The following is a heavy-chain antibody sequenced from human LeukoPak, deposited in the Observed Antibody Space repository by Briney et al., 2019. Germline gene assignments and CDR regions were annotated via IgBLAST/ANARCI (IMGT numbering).Heavy chain of an antibody. CDR3: ARDRVVYVDHTPMGY. CDR1: GYTFTGYY. J-gene: IGHJ4*02. CDR2: INPNSGGT. Sequence: GXSVQVSSKASGYTFTGYYMHWVRQAPGQGLEWMGWINPNSGGTNYAQKFQGRVTMTRDTSISTAYMELSRLRSDDTAVYYCARDRVVYVDHTPMGYWGQGTLVTVXS. D-gene: IGHD4-17*01. V-gene: IGHV1-2*02.